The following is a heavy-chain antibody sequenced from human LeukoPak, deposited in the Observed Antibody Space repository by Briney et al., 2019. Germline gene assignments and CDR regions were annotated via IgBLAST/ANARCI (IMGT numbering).Heavy chain of an antibody. J-gene: IGHJ6*02. Sequence: ASVKVSCKASGYTFTSYAMNWVRQAPGQGLEWMGWINTNTGNPTYAQGFTGRFVFSLDTSVSTAYLQISSLKAEDTAVYYCARAGTLTGSLLLYYYGMDVWGQGTTVTVSS. V-gene: IGHV7-4-1*02. CDR2: INTNTGNP. CDR1: GYTFTSYA. CDR3: ARAGTLTGSLLLYYYGMDV. D-gene: IGHD3-9*01.